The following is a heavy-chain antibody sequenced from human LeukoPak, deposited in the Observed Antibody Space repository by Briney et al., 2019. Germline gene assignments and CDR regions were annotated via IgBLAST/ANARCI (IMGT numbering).Heavy chain of an antibody. V-gene: IGHV1-2*02. CDR2: INPNSGGT. J-gene: IGHJ4*02. CDR1: GYTFTGYY. Sequence: ASVKVSCKASGYTFTGYYMHWVRQAPGQGLEWMGWINPNSGGTNYAQRLQGRVTMTTDTSTSTAYMELRSLRSDDTAVYYCARVGGSYYSDFDYWGQGTLVTVSS. D-gene: IGHD1-26*01. CDR3: ARVGGSYYSDFDY.